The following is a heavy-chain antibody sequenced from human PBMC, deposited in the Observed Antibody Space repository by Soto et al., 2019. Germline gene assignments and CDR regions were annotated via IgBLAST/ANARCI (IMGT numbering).Heavy chain of an antibody. D-gene: IGHD2-15*01. V-gene: IGHV3-30*18. CDR1: GFTFSTYG. Sequence: PGGSLRLSCVASGFTFSTYGMHWVRQAPGKGLEWVAVISYDGSNKYYADSVKGRFTISRDNSKNTLYLQMNSLRAEDTAVYYCAKDRSGYCSGGSCYYFDYWGQGT. CDR3: AKDRSGYCSGGSCYYFDY. J-gene: IGHJ4*02. CDR2: ISYDGSNK.